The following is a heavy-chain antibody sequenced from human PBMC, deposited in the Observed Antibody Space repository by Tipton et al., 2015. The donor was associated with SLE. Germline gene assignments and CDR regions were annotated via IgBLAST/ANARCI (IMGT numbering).Heavy chain of an antibody. CDR1: GDSISNHY. Sequence: TLSLTCSVSGDSISNHYWSWIRQPPGKGLEWIGYIYYSGSTNYNPSLKSRVTIPVDTSKNQFSLKLNSVTAADTAVYYCARVGGAFDYWGQGTPVTVSS. CDR2: IYYSGST. V-gene: IGHV4-59*11. J-gene: IGHJ4*02. CDR3: ARVGGAFDY. D-gene: IGHD1-26*01.